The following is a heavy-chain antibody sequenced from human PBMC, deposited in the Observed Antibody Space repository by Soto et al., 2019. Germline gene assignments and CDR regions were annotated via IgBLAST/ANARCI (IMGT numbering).Heavy chain of an antibody. D-gene: IGHD2-15*01. CDR1: GGSISSYY. CDR2: IYYSGST. V-gene: IGHV4-59*01. J-gene: IGHJ6*02. Sequence: SETLSLACTVSGGSISSYYWSWIRQPPGKGLEWIGYIYYSGSTNYNPSLKSRVTISVDTSKNQFSLKLSSVTAADTAVYYCASEPHCSGGSCYSEGGMDVWGQGTTVTVSS. CDR3: ASEPHCSGGSCYSEGGMDV.